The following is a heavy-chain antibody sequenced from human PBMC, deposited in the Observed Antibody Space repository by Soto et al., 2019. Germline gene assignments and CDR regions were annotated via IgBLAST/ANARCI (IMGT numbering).Heavy chain of an antibody. V-gene: IGHV4-59*12. Sequence: PSETLSLTCTVSGGSITSSYWSWIRRPPGKGLEWIAYIYDTGISGYTPSTSYNPSLEGRVTLSLDTSKNQVSLVVTSVTAADTAVYYCARNPYVRGNYYFFDPWGPGTLVTVSS. D-gene: IGHD3-22*01. J-gene: IGHJ5*02. CDR2: IYDTGISGYTPST. CDR3: ARNPYVRGNYYFFDP. CDR1: GGSITSSY.